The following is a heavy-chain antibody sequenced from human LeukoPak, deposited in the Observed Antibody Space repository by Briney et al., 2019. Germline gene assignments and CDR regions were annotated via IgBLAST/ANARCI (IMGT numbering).Heavy chain of an antibody. Sequence: NPSESLALNCTVSGGSIKSYCRSWIRQPAGKGLDWIGRIYSSGSTSYNPSLKSRVTMSVDTSKNQFSLRLSSVTAADTAVYYCARGRPAAAASYDAFDIWGQGTMVTVSS. V-gene: IGHV4-4*07. J-gene: IGHJ3*02. D-gene: IGHD6-13*01. CDR2: IYSSGST. CDR3: ARGRPAAAASYDAFDI. CDR1: GGSIKSYC.